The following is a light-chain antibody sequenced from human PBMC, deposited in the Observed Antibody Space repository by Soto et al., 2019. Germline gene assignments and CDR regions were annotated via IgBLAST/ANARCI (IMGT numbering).Light chain of an antibody. Sequence: DIQMTHSPSFVSASVGDRVTITCRASQDISSWLVWYQQKPGKAPKLLIHATSGLQSGVPSRFSGSGSGTDFTLTISNLQSEDFATYYCQQANSFPLTFGGGTKVDI. CDR1: QDISSW. CDR2: ATS. J-gene: IGKJ4*01. V-gene: IGKV1-12*01. CDR3: QQANSFPLT.